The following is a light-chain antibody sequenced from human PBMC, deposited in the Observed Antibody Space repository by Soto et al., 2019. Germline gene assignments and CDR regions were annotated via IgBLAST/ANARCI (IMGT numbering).Light chain of an antibody. J-gene: IGKJ1*01. CDR3: LQDYNYPWT. Sequence: EIVMTQSPGTLSVSPGERATLSCRASQSVSNNLAWYQQKPGQAPRLLIFATSTRATGIAARFSGSGYGTDFTLTISSLQPEDFATYYCLQDYNYPWTFGQGTKVDIK. CDR2: ATS. CDR1: QSVSNN. V-gene: IGKV3D-15*01.